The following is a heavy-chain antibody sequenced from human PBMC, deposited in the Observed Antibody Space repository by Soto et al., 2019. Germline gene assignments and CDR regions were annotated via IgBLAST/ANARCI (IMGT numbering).Heavy chain of an antibody. Sequence: GGSLRLSCAASGFTLRNFSMSWVRQAPGKGLEWVSVVVGAGITPKYAASVKGRFTVSRDNTKNTLSLQLASLRVEDTGIYYWVKGRLRGLDNGNFDYWGHGTLVTVSS. CDR1: GFTLRNFS. V-gene: IGHV3-23*01. J-gene: IGHJ4*01. D-gene: IGHD4-17*01. CDR2: VVGAGITP. CDR3: VKGRLRGLDNGNFDY.